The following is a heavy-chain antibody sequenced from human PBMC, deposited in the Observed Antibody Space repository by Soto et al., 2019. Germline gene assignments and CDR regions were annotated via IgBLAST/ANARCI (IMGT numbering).Heavy chain of an antibody. J-gene: IGHJ4*01. D-gene: IGHD1-26*01. Sequence: PGGPLRLSCSSSLFTFNSYGIDWVGHGPGKGLEWVAVISHDGSKTNYADSVKGRVTISRDNSKNSLNLQLNSLKTEDTALYYCTKLRHDGGTYYFENWGLGTLVTVS. V-gene: IGHV3-33*05. CDR1: LFTFNSYG. CDR3: TKLRHDGGTYYFEN. CDR2: ISHDGSKT.